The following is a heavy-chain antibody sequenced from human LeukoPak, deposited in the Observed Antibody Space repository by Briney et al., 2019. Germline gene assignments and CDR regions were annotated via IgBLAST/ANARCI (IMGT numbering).Heavy chain of an antibody. Sequence: GGSLRLSCVASGFTVSSNYMSWVRQAPGKGLEWVSVIYSGGSTYYADSVKGRFTISRHNSKNTLYLQMNSLRAEDTAVYYCARAQQLVRGRAFDIWGQGTMVTVSS. CDR2: IYSGGST. D-gene: IGHD6-13*01. CDR3: ARAQQLVRGRAFDI. CDR1: GFTVSSNY. V-gene: IGHV3-53*04. J-gene: IGHJ3*02.